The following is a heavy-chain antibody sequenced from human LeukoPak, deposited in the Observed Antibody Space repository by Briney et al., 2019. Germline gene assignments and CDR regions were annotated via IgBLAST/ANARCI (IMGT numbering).Heavy chain of an antibody. CDR2: FYYSGST. CDR1: GDSVNSSDSY. V-gene: IGHV4-39*01. J-gene: IGHJ5*02. CDR3: AAGQLPNWFDP. Sequence: PSGTLSLTCTVSGDSVNSSDSYWGWIRQPPGKGLEWIGSFYYSGSTYYHPSLKSRVSIFVDTSKNQFSLKLSSVTAADTAVYYCAAGQLPNWFDPWGQGTLVIVSS. D-gene: IGHD2-2*01.